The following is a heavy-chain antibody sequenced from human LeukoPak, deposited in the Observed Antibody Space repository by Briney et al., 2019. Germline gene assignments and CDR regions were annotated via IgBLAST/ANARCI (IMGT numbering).Heavy chain of an antibody. J-gene: IGHJ6*02. Sequence: SQTLSLTCTVSGGSISSGGYFWNWIRQLPGNGLEWIGYTYYSGTTYYNPSLKGRIIMSLDTSKNQFSLKLSSVTAADTAVYYCARDRAGGMDVWGQGTTVTVSS. V-gene: IGHV4-31*03. CDR3: ARDRAGGMDV. CDR1: GGSISSGGYF. CDR2: TYYSGTT.